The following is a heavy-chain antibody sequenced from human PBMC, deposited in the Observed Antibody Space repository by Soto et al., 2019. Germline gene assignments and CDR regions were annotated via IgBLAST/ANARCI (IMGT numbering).Heavy chain of an antibody. D-gene: IGHD3-16*01. CDR3: ARGSAFFDY. V-gene: IGHV4-31*03. J-gene: IGHJ4*02. CDR2: IYYSGST. Sequence: SETLSLTCTVSGGSISSGSYYWSWIRQHPGKGLEWIGYIYYSGSTYYNPSLKSRLTISVDTSQNQFSLRLSSVTAADTAMYYCARGSAFFDYWGQGALVTVSS. CDR1: GGSISSGSYY.